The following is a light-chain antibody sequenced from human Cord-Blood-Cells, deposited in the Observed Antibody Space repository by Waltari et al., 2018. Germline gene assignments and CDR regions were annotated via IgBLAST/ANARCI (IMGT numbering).Light chain of an antibody. Sequence: QSVLTQPPSASGTPGQRVTISCSGSSSNIGSHYVYWYQQRPGTAPKLLIYRNNQRPSGVPDRFSGSKSGTSASLAISGLRSEDEADYYCAAWDDSLSGRVFGGGTKLTVL. J-gene: IGLJ3*02. CDR2: RNN. CDR1: SSNIGSHY. V-gene: IGLV1-47*01. CDR3: AAWDDSLSGRV.